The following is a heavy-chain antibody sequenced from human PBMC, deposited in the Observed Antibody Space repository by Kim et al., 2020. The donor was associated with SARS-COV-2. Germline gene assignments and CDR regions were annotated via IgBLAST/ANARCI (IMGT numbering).Heavy chain of an antibody. J-gene: IGHJ4*02. Sequence: DSVKGRFTISRDNAKNTLYLQVNSLAAEDTAVYYCARWQFTSGWYYFDYWGQGTLVTVSS. D-gene: IGHD6-19*01. CDR3: ARWQFTSGWYYFDY. V-gene: IGHV3-74*01.